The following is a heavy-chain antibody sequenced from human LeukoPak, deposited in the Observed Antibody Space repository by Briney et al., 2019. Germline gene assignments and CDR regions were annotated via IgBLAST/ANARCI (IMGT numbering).Heavy chain of an antibody. CDR1: GGAMTSSDYY. V-gene: IGHV4-30-4*01. CDR2: IYYNAKT. D-gene: IGHD4-11*01. Sequence: PSETLSLTCNVSGGAMTSSDYYWYWIRQPPGKGLEWIGYIYYNAKTYYNPSLQSRVSISMDTSKNQFSLKLSSVTAADTAVYYCVRLADYPNWGQGTLVTVSS. J-gene: IGHJ4*02. CDR3: VRLADYPN.